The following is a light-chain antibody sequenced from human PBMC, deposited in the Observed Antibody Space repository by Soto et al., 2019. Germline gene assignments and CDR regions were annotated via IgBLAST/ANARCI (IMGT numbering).Light chain of an antibody. CDR2: LNSDDSH. CDR3: QTWDTGTVV. Sequence: QLVLTQSPSASASLGASVKLTCTLSSGHRSYAIAWHQQQPEKGPRYLMKLNSDDSHTKGDGIPDRFSGSSSGAERYLTISSLQSEDEADYYCQTWDTGTVVFGGGTKVTVL. CDR1: SGHRSYA. V-gene: IGLV4-69*01. J-gene: IGLJ2*01.